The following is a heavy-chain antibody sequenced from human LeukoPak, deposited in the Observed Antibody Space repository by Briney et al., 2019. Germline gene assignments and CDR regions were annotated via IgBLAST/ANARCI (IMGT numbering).Heavy chain of an antibody. D-gene: IGHD6-13*01. Sequence: ASVKVSCKASGYTFAAYFIHWVRQAPGQGLEWMGRINPNGGDTNYAQKFQGRVTMTGDTSISPAYMELSSLRSDDTAMYYCARVGFTSSWSNFDYWGQGTLVTVSS. J-gene: IGHJ4*02. CDR1: GYTFAAYF. V-gene: IGHV1-2*06. CDR3: ARVGFTSSWSNFDY. CDR2: INPNGGDT.